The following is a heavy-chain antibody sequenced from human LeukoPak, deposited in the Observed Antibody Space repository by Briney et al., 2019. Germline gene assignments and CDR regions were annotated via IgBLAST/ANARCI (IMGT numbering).Heavy chain of an antibody. CDR1: GGSFSGYY. CDR2: INHSGST. V-gene: IGHV4-34*01. Sequence: KPSETLSLTCAVYGGSFSGYYWSWIRQPSGKGLEWIGEINHSGSTNYNPSLKSRVTISVDTSKNQFSLKLSSVTAADTAVYYCARGTVPAADSDRSEGSTWFDPWGQGTLVTVSS. CDR3: ARGTVPAADSDRSEGSTWFDP. J-gene: IGHJ5*02. D-gene: IGHD2-2*01.